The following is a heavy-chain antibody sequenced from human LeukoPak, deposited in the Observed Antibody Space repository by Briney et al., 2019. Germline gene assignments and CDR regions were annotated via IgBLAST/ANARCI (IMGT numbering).Heavy chain of an antibody. CDR3: ARQESYAGYFDY. D-gene: IGHD2-8*01. CDR2: IYPGDSDT. V-gene: IGHV5-51*01. CDR1: GYSFTGSW. Sequence: GESLKISCKASGYSFTGSWIGWVRQMPGKGLEWMGIIYPGDSDTRYSPSFQGQVTISADKSISTAYLQWSSLKASDTAMYYCARQESYAGYFDYWGQGTLVTVSS. J-gene: IGHJ4*02.